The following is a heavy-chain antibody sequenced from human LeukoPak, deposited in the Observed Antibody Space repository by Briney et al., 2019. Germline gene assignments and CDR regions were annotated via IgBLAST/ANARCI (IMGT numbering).Heavy chain of an antibody. J-gene: IGHJ4*02. D-gene: IGHD3-9*01. V-gene: IGHV1-24*01. CDR1: GYTFTSYY. CDR3: ATDTSFYDILTG. Sequence: ASVKVSCKASGYTFTSYYMHWVRQAPGKGLEWMGGFDPEDGETIYAQKFQGRVTMTEDTSTDTAYMELSSLRSEDTAVYYCATDTSFYDILTGWGQGTLVTVSS. CDR2: FDPEDGET.